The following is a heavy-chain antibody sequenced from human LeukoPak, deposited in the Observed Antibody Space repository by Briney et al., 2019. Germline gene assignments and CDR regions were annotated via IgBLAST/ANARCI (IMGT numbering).Heavy chain of an antibody. CDR3: ARDRNYYGSGRSISRVNWFDP. D-gene: IGHD3-10*01. CDR2: IIPIFGTA. CDR1: GGTFSSYA. V-gene: IGHV1-69*13. Sequence: GASVKVSCKASGGTFSSYAISWVRQAPGQGLEWMGGIIPIFGTANYAQKFQGRVTITADESTSTAYMELSSLRSEDTAVYYCARDRNYYGSGRSISRVNWFDPWGQGTLVTVSS. J-gene: IGHJ5*02.